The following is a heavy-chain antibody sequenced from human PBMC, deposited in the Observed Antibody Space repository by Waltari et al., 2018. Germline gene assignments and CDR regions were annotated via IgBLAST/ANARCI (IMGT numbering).Heavy chain of an antibody. CDR3: ARERGSGPNAERDAFNI. J-gene: IGHJ3*02. D-gene: IGHD3-16*01. V-gene: IGHV4-30-4*08. CDR1: GDSISTGDYY. Sequence: QVQLQESGPGLVKPSQTLSLTCTVPGDSISTGDYYWSWIRQSPGKGLEWLGYIYYIGSSYNNPSLKSRLTISVDTSMNQISLRLTSVTAADTAVYYCARERGSGPNAERDAFNIWGRGTVVTVSS. CDR2: IYYIGSS.